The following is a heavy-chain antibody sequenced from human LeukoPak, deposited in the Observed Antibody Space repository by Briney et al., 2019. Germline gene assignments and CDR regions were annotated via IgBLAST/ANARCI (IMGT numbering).Heavy chain of an antibody. D-gene: IGHD2-2*01. Sequence: GGSLRLSCAASGFTFSSYSMNWVRQAPGKGLEWVSSISSSSSYIYYADSVKGRFTISRDNAKNSLYLQMNSLRAEDTAVYYCARPYLKGDDSQLGYWGQGTLVTVSS. J-gene: IGHJ4*02. V-gene: IGHV3-21*01. CDR1: GFTFSSYS. CDR2: ISSSSSYI. CDR3: ARPYLKGDDSQLGY.